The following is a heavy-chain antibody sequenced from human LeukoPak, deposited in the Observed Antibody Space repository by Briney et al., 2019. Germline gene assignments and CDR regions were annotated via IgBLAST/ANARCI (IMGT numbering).Heavy chain of an antibody. J-gene: IGHJ4*02. CDR1: GFTFHGYA. Sequence: GGSLRLSCAASGFTFHGYAIHWVRQAPGKGLEWVCHISGNGGSTYYADSVKGRFTISRDNSKKSLYLQMNRLRTEDTALYYCAKGGGWLIDYWGQGTLVTVSS. V-gene: IGHV3-43*02. CDR3: AKGGGWLIDY. D-gene: IGHD6-19*01. CDR2: ISGNGGST.